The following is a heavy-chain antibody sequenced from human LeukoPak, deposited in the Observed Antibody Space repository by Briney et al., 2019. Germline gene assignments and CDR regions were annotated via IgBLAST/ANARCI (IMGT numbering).Heavy chain of an antibody. CDR3: ARVGGTAAGTPYFDY. CDR2: IGTAGDT. CDR1: GFTFSSYD. D-gene: IGHD6-13*01. Sequence: PGGSLRLSCAASGFTFSSYDMHWVRQATGKGLEWVSAIGTAGDTYYPGSVKGRFTISRENAKNSLYLQMNSLRAGDTAVYYCARVGGTAAGTPYFDYWGQGTLVTVSS. V-gene: IGHV3-13*01. J-gene: IGHJ4*02.